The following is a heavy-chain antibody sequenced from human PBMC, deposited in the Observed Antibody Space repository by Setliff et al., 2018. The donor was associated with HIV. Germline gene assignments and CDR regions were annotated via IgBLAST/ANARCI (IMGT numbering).Heavy chain of an antibody. CDR3: ARDQSDWFY. Sequence: PSETLSLTCSVSGYSLSSASYWGWIRQSPEKGLEWIGSISLSGSTYYNPALQSRVTISIDMSKNHFSLKLNSVTAADTAVYYCARDQSDWFYWGQGTLVTVSS. V-gene: IGHV4-38-2*02. D-gene: IGHD3-3*01. CDR1: GYSLSSASY. CDR2: ISLSGST. J-gene: IGHJ4*02.